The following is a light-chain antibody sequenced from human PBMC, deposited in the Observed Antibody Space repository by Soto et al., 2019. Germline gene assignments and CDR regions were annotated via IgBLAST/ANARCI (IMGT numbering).Light chain of an antibody. J-gene: IGKJ3*01. CDR1: QSISTN. V-gene: IGKV3-15*01. Sequence: EIVMTQSPATLSVSPGERASLSCRASQSISTNLAWYQQKPGQAPRLLIYGASTRAAGIPARFSGSGSGTDFTLTISSLQPEDVASYYCQEYKTAQFIFGPGTKVDIK. CDR2: GAS. CDR3: QEYKTAQFI.